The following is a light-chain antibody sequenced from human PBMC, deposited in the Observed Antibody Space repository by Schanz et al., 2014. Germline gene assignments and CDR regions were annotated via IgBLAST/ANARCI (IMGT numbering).Light chain of an antibody. CDR1: SSDIGAYNY. CDR2: DVD. CDR3: CSYAGSYTFV. V-gene: IGLV2-14*03. J-gene: IGLJ3*02. Sequence: QSALTQPASVSGAPGQSITISCTGTSSDIGAYNYVSWYQQHPGKAPKLILYDVDRRPSAVSDRFSGSRSGNTASLTISGLQAEDEADYYCCSYAGSYTFVFGGGTKLTVL.